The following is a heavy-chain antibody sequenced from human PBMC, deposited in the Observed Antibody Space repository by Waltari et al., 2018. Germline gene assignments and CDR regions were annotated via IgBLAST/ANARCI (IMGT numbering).Heavy chain of an antibody. CDR3: ARCIAAANPYYYYGMDV. CDR1: GYTFTGYY. V-gene: IGHV1-2*06. J-gene: IGHJ6*02. CDR2: INPNRGCT. Sequence: QVQLVQSGAEVKKPGASVKVSCKASGYTFTGYYMHWVRQAPGQGLEWMGRINPNRGCTKYAQKFQGRVTMTRDTSISTAYMELSRLRSDDTAVYYCARCIAAANPYYYYGMDVWGQGTTVTVSS. D-gene: IGHD6-13*01.